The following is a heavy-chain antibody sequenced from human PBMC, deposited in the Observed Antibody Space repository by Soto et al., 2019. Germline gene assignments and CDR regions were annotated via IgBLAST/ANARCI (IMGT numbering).Heavy chain of an antibody. CDR3: ARDLSGSYLLFDY. J-gene: IGHJ4*02. V-gene: IGHV1-2*04. Sequence: QVQLVQSGAEVKKPGASVKVSCKASGYTFTGYYMHWVRQAPGQGLEWMGWINPNSGGTNYAQKFQGWIPMTRETSISTAYMELSRLRSDDTAVYYCARDLSGSYLLFDYWGQGTLVTVSS. CDR2: INPNSGGT. CDR1: GYTFTGYY. D-gene: IGHD1-26*01.